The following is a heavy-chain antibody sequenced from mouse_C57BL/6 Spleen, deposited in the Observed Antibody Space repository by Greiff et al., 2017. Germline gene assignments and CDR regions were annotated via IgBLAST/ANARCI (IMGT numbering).Heavy chain of an antibody. J-gene: IGHJ3*01. CDR2: IDPSDSET. V-gene: IGHV1-52*01. CDR1: GYTFTSYW. Sequence: VQLQQPGAELVRPGSSVKLSCKASGYTFTSYWMHWVKQRPIQGLEWIGNIDPSDSETHYNQKFKDKATFTVDKSSSTSYMQLSSLTSEDSAVYYCARMGGNGEAEFAYWGQGTLVTVSA. D-gene: IGHD2-1*01. CDR3: ARMGGNGEAEFAY.